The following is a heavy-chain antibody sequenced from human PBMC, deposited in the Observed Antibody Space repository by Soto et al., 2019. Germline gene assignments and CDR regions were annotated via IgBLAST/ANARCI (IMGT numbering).Heavy chain of an antibody. CDR1: GFTFSSYA. V-gene: IGHV3-30-3*01. J-gene: IGHJ5*02. CDR3: ARDSQQWLVRVGWWFDP. CDR2: ISYDGSNK. D-gene: IGHD6-19*01. Sequence: QVQLVESGGGVVQPGRSLRLSCAASGFTFSSYAMHWVRQAPGKGLEWVAVISYDGSNKYYADSVKGRFTISRDNSKNTLYLQMNSLRAEDTVVYYCARDSQQWLVRVGWWFDPWGQGTLVTVSS.